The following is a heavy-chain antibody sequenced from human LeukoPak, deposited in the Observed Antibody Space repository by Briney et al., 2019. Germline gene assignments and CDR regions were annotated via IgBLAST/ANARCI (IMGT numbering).Heavy chain of an antibody. J-gene: IGHJ3*02. CDR3: ARGTLTHLEWLLYDAFDI. D-gene: IGHD3-3*01. V-gene: IGHV4-34*01. Sequence: SETLSLTCAVYGGSFSGYYWSWIRQPPGKGLEWIGEINHSGSTNYNPSLKSRVTISVDTSKNQFSLQLSSVTAADTAVYYCARGTLTHLEWLLYDAFDIWGQGTMVTVSS. CDR2: INHSGST. CDR1: GGSFSGYY.